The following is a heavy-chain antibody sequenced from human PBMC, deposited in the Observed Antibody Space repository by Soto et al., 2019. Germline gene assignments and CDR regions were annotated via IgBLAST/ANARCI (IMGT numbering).Heavy chain of an antibody. D-gene: IGHD1-26*01. Sequence: EVQLLESGGGLVQPGGSLRLSCAASGFTFSSYAMSWVRQAPWKGLEWVSSISGSGGNAYYADSVKGRFSISRDNSKNTLRLQMNSLRADDTAVYYCAKDGASGSDPPYYYFGMDVWGQGTTVTVSS. V-gene: IGHV3-23*01. J-gene: IGHJ6*02. CDR3: AKDGASGSDPPYYYFGMDV. CDR2: ISGSGGNA. CDR1: GFTFSSYA.